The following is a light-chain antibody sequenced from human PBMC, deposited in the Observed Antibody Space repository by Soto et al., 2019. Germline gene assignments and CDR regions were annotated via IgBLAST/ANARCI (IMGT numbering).Light chain of an antibody. CDR3: SSYSRTPGLGV. V-gene: IGLV2-14*01. J-gene: IGLJ1*01. CDR1: SSDVGRYNY. Sequence: QSALTQPASVSGSPGQSSTISCTGTSSDVGRYNYDSGYQQHAGNTSKIIIFGVNNRPSGVSNRLSASESGSTASLPIAGLRAEDEFDYYCSSYSRTPGLGVFGTGTKLTLL. CDR2: GVN.